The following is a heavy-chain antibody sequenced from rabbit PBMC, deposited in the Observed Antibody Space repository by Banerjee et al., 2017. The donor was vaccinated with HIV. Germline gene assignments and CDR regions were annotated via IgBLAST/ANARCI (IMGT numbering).Heavy chain of an antibody. V-gene: IGHV1S45*01. J-gene: IGHJ4*01. CDR1: GFDFSSSYW. CDR3: ARTRIGDATTLSL. Sequence: QEQLVESGGGLVQPEGSLTLTCKASGFDFSSSYWICWVRQAPGKGPEWIACIYTGDGNTYYASWAKGRFTISKTSSTTVTLQMTSLTAADTATYFCARTRIGDATTLSLWGPGTLVTVS. CDR2: IYTGDGNT. D-gene: IGHD6-1*01.